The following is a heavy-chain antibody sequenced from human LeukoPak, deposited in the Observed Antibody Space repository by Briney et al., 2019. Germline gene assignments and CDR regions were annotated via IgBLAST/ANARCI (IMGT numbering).Heavy chain of an antibody. J-gene: IGHJ4*02. CDR1: GGSISSYY. Sequence: SETLSLTCTVSGGSISSYYWSWIRQPPGKGLEWIGYIYHSGSTYYNPSLKSRVTISVDRSKNQFSLKLSSVTAADTAVYYCAREDTAMDIFDYWGQGTLVTVSS. D-gene: IGHD5-18*01. CDR2: IYHSGST. CDR3: AREDTAMDIFDY. V-gene: IGHV4-59*12.